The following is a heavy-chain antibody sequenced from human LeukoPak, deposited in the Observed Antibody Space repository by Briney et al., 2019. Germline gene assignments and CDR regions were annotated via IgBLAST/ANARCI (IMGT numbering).Heavy chain of an antibody. Sequence: GRSLRLSCAASGFTVTSTYMNWVRQAPGKGLEWVSVIYDSGRIYYADSVKGRFTISRDNSKNTLYLQMNSLRAEDTAVYYCARGDYYYDSSSRIDYWGQGTLVTVSS. CDR3: ARGDYYYDSSSRIDY. D-gene: IGHD3-22*01. CDR1: GFTVTSTY. J-gene: IGHJ4*02. CDR2: IYDSGRI. V-gene: IGHV3-66*03.